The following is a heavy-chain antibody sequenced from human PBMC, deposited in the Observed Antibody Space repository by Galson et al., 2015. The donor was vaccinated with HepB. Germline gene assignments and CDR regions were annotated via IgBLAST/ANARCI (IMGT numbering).Heavy chain of an antibody. CDR2: IKQDGSEK. V-gene: IGHV3-7*04. CDR3: AGGDDYGDYSPLGGY. Sequence: SLRLSCAASGFTFSIYDMNWVRQAPGKGLEWVANIKQDGSEKYYVDSVKGRFTISRDNAKNSLYLQMNSLRAEDTAVYYRAGGDDYGDYSPLGGYWGQGTLVTVSS. J-gene: IGHJ4*02. CDR1: GFTFSIYD. D-gene: IGHD4-17*01.